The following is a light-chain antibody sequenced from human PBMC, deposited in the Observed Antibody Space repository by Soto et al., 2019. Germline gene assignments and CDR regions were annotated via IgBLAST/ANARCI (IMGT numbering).Light chain of an antibody. CDR1: SSDVGGYSY. CDR3: SSYAGSNNWV. Sequence: QSALTQPPSASGSPGQSVTISCTGTSSDVGGYSYVSWYQQHPGKAPKLLISEVTKRPSGVPDRFSGSKSGNTASLTVSGHQAEDEADYYCSSYAGSNNWVFGGGTKLTVL. CDR2: EVT. J-gene: IGLJ3*02. V-gene: IGLV2-8*01.